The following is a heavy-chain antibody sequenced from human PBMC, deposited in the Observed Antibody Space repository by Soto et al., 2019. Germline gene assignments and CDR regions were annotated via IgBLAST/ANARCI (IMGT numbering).Heavy chain of an antibody. CDR3: ARDRVYYYDNSGYYNFDY. Sequence: QVQLVESGGGVVQPGRSLRVSCAASGFTFSTYAMHWVRQAPGKGLEWVAVVSYDGSKQFYADSVEGSFTISRDSSKSTLYLHMDNLRDDDTAVYYCARDRVYYYDNSGYYNFDYWGQGTLVTVSS. V-gene: IGHV3-30-3*01. J-gene: IGHJ4*02. D-gene: IGHD3-22*01. CDR1: GFTFSTYA. CDR2: VSYDGSKQ.